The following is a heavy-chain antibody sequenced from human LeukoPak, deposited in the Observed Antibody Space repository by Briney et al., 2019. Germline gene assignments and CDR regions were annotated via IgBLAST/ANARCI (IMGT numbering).Heavy chain of an antibody. Sequence: GGSLRLSCAASGFTFSDYWMHWVRQAPGKGLVWVSRIKTDGTTTTYADSVKGRFTLSRDNSKNTLYLQMNSLRAEDTAVYYCARNFMITYWGQGTLVTVSS. CDR1: GFTFSDYW. V-gene: IGHV3-74*03. J-gene: IGHJ4*02. CDR3: ARNFMITY. CDR2: IKTDGTTT. D-gene: IGHD3-16*01.